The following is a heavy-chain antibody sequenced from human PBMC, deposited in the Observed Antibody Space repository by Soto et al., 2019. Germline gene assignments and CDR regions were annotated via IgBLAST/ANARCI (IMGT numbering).Heavy chain of an antibody. D-gene: IGHD3-10*02. CDR2: LHPSSGAT. J-gene: IGHJ6*02. CDR1: GYTFTDYY. Sequence: QEQLVQSGAEVRRPGASVKVSCKASGYTFTDYYLHWVRQAPGQGLEWIGWLHPSSGATNYAQKFQHCVTLTRNTSINTPYLEVNNLNSDDTPVYYCARNVREKRIVRGKPRHYYSGLDVWGQGTTVIVSS. CDR3: ARNVREKRIVRGKPRHYYSGLDV. V-gene: IGHV1-2*04.